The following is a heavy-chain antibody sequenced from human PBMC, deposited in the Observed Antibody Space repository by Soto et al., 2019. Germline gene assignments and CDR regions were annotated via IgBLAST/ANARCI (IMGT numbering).Heavy chain of an antibody. CDR3: ARRTSHYYYYMDV. CDR1: GYSFTSYW. V-gene: IGHV5-51*01. CDR2: IYPGDSDT. Sequence: GESLKISCKGSGYSFTSYWIGWVRQMPGKGLEWMGIIYPGDSDTRYSPSFQGQVTILADKSISTAYLQWSSLKASDTAMYYCARRTSHYYYYMDVWGKGTTVTVSS. J-gene: IGHJ6*03.